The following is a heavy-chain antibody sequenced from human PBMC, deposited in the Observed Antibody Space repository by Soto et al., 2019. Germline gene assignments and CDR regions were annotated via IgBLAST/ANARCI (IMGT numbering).Heavy chain of an antibody. CDR1: GGSISSSSYY. D-gene: IGHD4-17*01. CDR3: AREGDYGDSNCFDL. J-gene: IGHJ5*02. Sequence: PSETLSLTCTVSGGSISSSSYYWGWIRQPPGKGLEWIGSIYYSGSTYYNPSLKSRVTISVDTSKNQFSLKLSSVTAADTAVYYCAREGDYGDSNCFDLWGQGTRVTVSS. V-gene: IGHV4-39*02. CDR2: IYYSGST.